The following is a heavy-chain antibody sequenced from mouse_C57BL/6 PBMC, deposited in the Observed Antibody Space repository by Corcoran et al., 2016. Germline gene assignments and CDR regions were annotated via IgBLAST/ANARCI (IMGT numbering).Heavy chain of an antibody. D-gene: IGHD4-1*01. CDR2: IYPGSGNT. CDR1: GYTFTDYY. Sequence: QVQLKQSGAELVRPGASVKLSCKASGYTFTDYYINWVKQRPGQGLEWIARIYPGSGNTYYNEKFKGKATLTAEKSSSTAYMQLSSLTSEDSAVYFCARSMAGTRYYAMDYWGQGTSVTVSS. J-gene: IGHJ4*01. CDR3: ARSMAGTRYYAMDY. V-gene: IGHV1-76*01.